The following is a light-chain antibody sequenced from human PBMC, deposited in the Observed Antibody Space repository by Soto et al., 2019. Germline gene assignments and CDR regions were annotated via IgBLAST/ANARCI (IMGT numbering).Light chain of an antibody. Sequence: EIVLTQSPATLSVSPGERATLSCRASQSVNSNLTWYQQKPGQAPRLLIYGASTRAAGIPATFSGTGSGTDFTLTISSLQSEDFAVYFCQQYNNWPPLFTFGPGTKVDIK. J-gene: IGKJ3*01. CDR3: QQYNNWPPLFT. CDR1: QSVNSN. V-gene: IGKV3-15*01. CDR2: GAS.